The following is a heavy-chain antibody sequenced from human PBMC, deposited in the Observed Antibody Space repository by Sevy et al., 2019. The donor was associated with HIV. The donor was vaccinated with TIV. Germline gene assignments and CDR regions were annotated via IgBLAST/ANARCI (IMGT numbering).Heavy chain of an antibody. J-gene: IGHJ4*02. D-gene: IGHD2-8*01. CDR3: AGEGCTKPHDC. Sequence: GGYLRLSCAASGFTFSKYSMSWVRQPPGKGLEWVSTLSFGCGEINYADSVKGRFTISRDNSKSSVYLQMNNLRPEDYAVYYCAGEGCTKPHDCWGQGTLVIVSS. CDR2: LSFGCGEI. CDR1: GFTFSKYS. V-gene: IGHV3-23*01.